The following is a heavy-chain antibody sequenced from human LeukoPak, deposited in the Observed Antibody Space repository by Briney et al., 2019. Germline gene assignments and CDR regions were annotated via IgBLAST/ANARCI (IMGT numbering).Heavy chain of an antibody. CDR2: IRYDGSNK. D-gene: IGHD4-17*01. Sequence: TGGSLRLSCAASGFTFSSYGMHWVRQAPGKGLEWVAFIRYDGSNKYYADSVKGRFTISRDNSKNTLYLQMNSLRAEDTAVYYCARDYGTRGSNYGMDVWGQGTTVTVS. CDR3: ARDYGTRGSNYGMDV. J-gene: IGHJ6*02. V-gene: IGHV3-30*02. CDR1: GFTFSSYG.